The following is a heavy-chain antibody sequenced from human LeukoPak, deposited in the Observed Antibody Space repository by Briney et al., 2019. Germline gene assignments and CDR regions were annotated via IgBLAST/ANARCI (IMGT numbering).Heavy chain of an antibody. D-gene: IGHD2-2*01. CDR2: LNPKSGDT. CDR3: ARPSSTDYV. Sequence: GASVKVTCKASGYTFTDNYYIHWVRQAPGQGLEWMGWLNPKSGDTNYAQKFQGRVTVTRDTSISTAYMELSRLRSDDTAVYYCARPSSTDYVWDRGTQVTVSS. J-gene: IGHJ4*02. V-gene: IGHV1-2*02. CDR1: GYTFTDNY.